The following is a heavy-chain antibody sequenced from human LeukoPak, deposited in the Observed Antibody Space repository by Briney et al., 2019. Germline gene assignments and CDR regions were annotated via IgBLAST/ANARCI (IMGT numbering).Heavy chain of an antibody. Sequence: GGSLRLSCAASGFTFSSYGMHWVRQAPGKGLEWVAFIRYDGSNKYYADSVKGRFTISRDNSKNTLYLQMNSLRAEDTAVYYCAKEGPLHYYYYYYMDVWGKGTTVTISS. CDR3: AKEGPLHYYYYYYMDV. CDR2: IRYDGSNK. CDR1: GFTFSSYG. V-gene: IGHV3-30*02. J-gene: IGHJ6*03.